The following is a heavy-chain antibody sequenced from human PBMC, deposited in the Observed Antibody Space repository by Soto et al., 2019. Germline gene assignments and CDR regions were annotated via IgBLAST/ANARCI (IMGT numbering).Heavy chain of an antibody. V-gene: IGHV1-69*01. J-gene: IGHJ5*02. D-gene: IGHD4-17*01. CDR1: GGTFSSYA. CDR3: ARGPHLQSTWGDGHYFSWFAP. CDR2: IMPIFGTA. Sequence: QVQLVQSGAEVKKPGSSVKVSCKASGGTFSSYAISWVRQAPGQGLEWMGGIMPIFGTANYAQKFQGRVTITADESTSKAYMELSSRRSEDTAVYYCARGPHLQSTWGDGHYFSWFAPWGQGTLVTVSS.